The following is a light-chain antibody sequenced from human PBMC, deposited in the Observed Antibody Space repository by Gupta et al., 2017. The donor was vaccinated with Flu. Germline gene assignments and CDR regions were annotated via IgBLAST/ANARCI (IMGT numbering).Light chain of an antibody. Sequence: QSVLTQPPSVSGVPGRRVTIFCTGSDSNIAAPFDVHWYQQLPGAAPKLLIYENNKRPSGVPDRFSGSKSGMSASLVITGLQADDEAIYYCQSYDNRLRGSKVFGGGTKLTVL. CDR2: ENN. CDR1: DSNIAAPFD. J-gene: IGLJ3*02. V-gene: IGLV1-40*01. CDR3: QSYDNRLRGSKV.